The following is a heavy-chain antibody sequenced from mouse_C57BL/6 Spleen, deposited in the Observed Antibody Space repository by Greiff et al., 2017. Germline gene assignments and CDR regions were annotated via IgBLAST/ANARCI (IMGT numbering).Heavy chain of an antibody. CDR3: ARHMVTTIAMYY. D-gene: IGHD2-2*01. V-gene: IGHV5-9*01. J-gene: IGHJ4*01. CDR1: GFNFSSYT. Sequence: EVHLVESGGGLVKPGGSLKLSCAASGFNFSSYTMSWVRPTPEKRLEWVATISGGGVNTYYPASVKGRFSISRDNAKNTLYLQMSSLRSEDTALYYCARHMVTTIAMYYWGQVASVTVST. CDR2: ISGGGVNT.